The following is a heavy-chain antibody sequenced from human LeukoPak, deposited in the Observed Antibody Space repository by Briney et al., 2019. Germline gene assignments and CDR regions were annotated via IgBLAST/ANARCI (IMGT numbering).Heavy chain of an antibody. J-gene: IGHJ4*02. CDR1: GFTFSNYG. Sequence: GGTLRLSCVVSGFTFSNYGLSWVRQAPGKGLEWVSAISGSGGSTYYADSVKGRFTISRDNSKNTLYLQVNSLRAEDTAVYYCAKDLWDIVVVPTAIPDYWGQGTLVTVSS. CDR3: AKDLWDIVVVPTAIPDY. V-gene: IGHV3-23*01. D-gene: IGHD2-2*01. CDR2: ISGSGGST.